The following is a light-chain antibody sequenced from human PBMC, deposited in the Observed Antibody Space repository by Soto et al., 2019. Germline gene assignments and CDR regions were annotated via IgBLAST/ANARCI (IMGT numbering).Light chain of an antibody. V-gene: IGLV2-14*01. CDR3: SSYTSSSPPYV. CDR1: SSDVGGYNY. J-gene: IGLJ1*01. CDR2: ESI. Sequence: QSALTQPASVSGSPGQSITISCTGTSSDVGGYNYVSWYQQHPGKAPKLRIYESINRPSGFSNRFSGSKSGNSASLTISGLQAEDEADYDCSSYTSSSPPYVFGTGTKLTVL.